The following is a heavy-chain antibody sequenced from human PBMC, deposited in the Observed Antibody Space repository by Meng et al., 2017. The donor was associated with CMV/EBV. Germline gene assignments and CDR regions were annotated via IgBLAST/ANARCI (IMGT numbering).Heavy chain of an antibody. Sequence: ASVKVSCKASGYTFTSYDINWVRQATGQGLEWMGWMNPNSGNTGYAQKFQGRVTMTRNTSISTAYMELSSLRSEDTAVYYCARVVGYCSSTSCKHAFDIWGQGNAGHRLL. J-gene: IGHJ3*02. CDR3: ARVVGYCSSTSCKHAFDI. CDR2: MNPNSGNT. D-gene: IGHD2-2*01. CDR1: GYTFTSYD. V-gene: IGHV1-8*01.